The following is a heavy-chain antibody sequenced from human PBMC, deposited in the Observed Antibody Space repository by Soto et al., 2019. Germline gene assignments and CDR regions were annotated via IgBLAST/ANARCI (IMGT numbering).Heavy chain of an antibody. CDR3: AKDRQNENWFDP. Sequence: GGSLRLSCAVSGFICSGYDMSWVRQAPGQGLEWVSTILVGGSTHYEDSVKGRFTISRDNSKNTLYLQMNSLRAEDTAVYYCAKDRQNENWFDPWGQGTLVTVSS. CDR1: GFICSGYD. V-gene: IGHV3-23*01. J-gene: IGHJ5*02. CDR2: ILVGGST.